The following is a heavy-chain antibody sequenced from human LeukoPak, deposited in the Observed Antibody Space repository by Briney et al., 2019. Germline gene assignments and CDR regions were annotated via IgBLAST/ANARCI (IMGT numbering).Heavy chain of an antibody. CDR3: ARVGESLRQRYCSGGSCYEEYFQH. CDR1: GYTFTSYG. D-gene: IGHD2-15*01. V-gene: IGHV1-18*01. J-gene: IGHJ1*01. CDR2: ISAYNGNT. Sequence: ASVKVSCKASGYTFTSYGISWVRQAPGQGLEWMGWISAYNGNTNYAQKLQGRVTMTTDTSTSTAYMELRSLRSDDTAVYYCARVGESLRQRYCSGGSCYEEYFQHWGQGTLVTVSS.